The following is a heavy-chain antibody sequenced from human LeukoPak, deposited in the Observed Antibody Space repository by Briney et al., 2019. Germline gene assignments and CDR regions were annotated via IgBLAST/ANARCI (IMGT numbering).Heavy chain of an antibody. CDR2: IKQDGSEK. D-gene: IGHD2-2*01. CDR1: GFVFSDYW. J-gene: IGHJ4*02. V-gene: IGHV3-7*01. CDR3: ASQGTLGYCSSTSCYEDY. Sequence: GGSLRLSCAASGFVFSDYWMTWVRQAPGKGLEWVANIKQDGSEKYYVDSVKGRFTISRDNAKNSLYLQMNSLRAEDTAVYYCASQGTLGYCSSTSCYEDYWGQGTLVTVSS.